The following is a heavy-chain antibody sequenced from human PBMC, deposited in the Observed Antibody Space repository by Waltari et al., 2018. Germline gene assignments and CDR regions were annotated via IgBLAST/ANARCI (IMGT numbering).Heavy chain of an antibody. D-gene: IGHD5-18*01. J-gene: IGHJ4*02. V-gene: IGHV4-59*11. CDR2: SYYSGST. Sequence: QVQLQESGPGLVKPSVTLSLTCTVSGGYISSHYWSWIRKPPGKGLECIGYSYYSGSTNYNPSLKSRVTISVDTSKNQFSLKLSSVTAADTAVYYCARGGQLLDYFDYWGQGTLVTVSS. CDR3: ARGGQLLDYFDY. CDR1: GGYISSHY.